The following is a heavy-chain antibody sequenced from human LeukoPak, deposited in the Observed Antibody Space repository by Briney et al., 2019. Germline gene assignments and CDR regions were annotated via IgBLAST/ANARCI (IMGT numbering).Heavy chain of an antibody. Sequence: SGGSLRLSCVASGFTFSSRDWMTWVRQAPGKGLEWVANIKQDGSEMYYVDSVKGRFTISRDNAQSSLYLLMNSLRDEDAAVYFCASMWEGGYWGQGTLVTVSS. D-gene: IGHD1-26*01. CDR2: IKQDGSEM. CDR1: GFTFSSRDW. V-gene: IGHV3-7*01. J-gene: IGHJ4*02. CDR3: ASMWEGGY.